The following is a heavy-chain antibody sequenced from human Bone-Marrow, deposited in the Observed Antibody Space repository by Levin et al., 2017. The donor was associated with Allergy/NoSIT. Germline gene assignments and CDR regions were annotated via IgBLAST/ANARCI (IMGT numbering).Heavy chain of an antibody. CDR3: ARALQHLGLALDV. V-gene: IGHV4-31*03. J-gene: IGHJ3*01. CDR2: ISYSGKI. D-gene: IGHD6-13*01. Sequence: PSETLSLTCSVSGVSLSGSGYFWTWVRQHPARGLELIGYISYSGKIDYNPSLKTRLLMSLDTSKNEFSLNLTSVTAADTAVYFCARALQHLGLALDVWGHGTLVTVSS. CDR1: GVSLSGSGYF.